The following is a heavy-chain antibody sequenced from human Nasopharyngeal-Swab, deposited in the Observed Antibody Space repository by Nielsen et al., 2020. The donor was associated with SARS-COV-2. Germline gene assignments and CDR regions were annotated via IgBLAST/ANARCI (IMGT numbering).Heavy chain of an antibody. CDR1: GYTFTSYA. V-gene: IGHV7-4-1*02. CDR2: INTNTGNP. Sequence: ASVKVYSNASGYTFTSYAMNWVRQAPRQGLEWMGWINTNTGNPTYAQGSTGRLVFSLDTSVSTACLQISSLKAEDTAVYYCARDPTYYGSVAISYFDPWGQGTLVTVSS. D-gene: IGHD3-10*01. J-gene: IGHJ5*02. CDR3: ARDPTYYGSVAISYFDP.